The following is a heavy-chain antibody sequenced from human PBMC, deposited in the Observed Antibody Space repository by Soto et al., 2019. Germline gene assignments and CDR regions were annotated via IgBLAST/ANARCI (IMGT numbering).Heavy chain of an antibody. CDR3: ARQRIYGGYGGECFQT. Sequence: SETLSLPCTVSGDSITNTTYYWAWIRQPPGKGLEWIGRIHYTRSTYYNPSLKSRLTISVDTSKHEFSLKLTSVTAADTAVYYCARQRIYGGYGGECFQTWGQGTLVTVSS. D-gene: IGHD3-22*01. CDR2: IHYTRST. V-gene: IGHV4-39*01. CDR1: GDSITNTTYY. J-gene: IGHJ1*01.